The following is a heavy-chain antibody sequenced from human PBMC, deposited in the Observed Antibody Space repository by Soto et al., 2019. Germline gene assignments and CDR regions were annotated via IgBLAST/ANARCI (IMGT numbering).Heavy chain of an antibody. Sequence: ASVKVSCKASGYTFTSYGMSWVRQAPGQGLEWMGWISAYNGNTSYAQKLQGRVTMTTDTSTSTAYMELRSLRSDDTAVYYCAIATIAAAGTHYYYYYGMDVWGQGTTVTVSS. J-gene: IGHJ6*02. D-gene: IGHD6-13*01. V-gene: IGHV1-18*04. CDR1: GYTFTSYG. CDR3: AIATIAAAGTHYYYYYGMDV. CDR2: ISAYNGNT.